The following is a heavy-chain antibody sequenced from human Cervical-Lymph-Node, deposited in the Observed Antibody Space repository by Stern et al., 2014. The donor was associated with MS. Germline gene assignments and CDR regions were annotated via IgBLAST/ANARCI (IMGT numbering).Heavy chain of an antibody. CDR2: LSPYTGNT. V-gene: IGHV1-18*01. CDR3: ARAGHWGSYFDY. J-gene: IGHJ4*02. D-gene: IGHD7-27*01. CDR1: GYTFTSCA. Sequence: VQLEESGAEVTKPGASVKVSCKASGYTFTSCAIHWVRQAPGQGLEWMGWLSPYTGNTDYAQKLQGRVTMTPDTSASTAYMELRSLRSDDTAVYYCARAGHWGSYFDYWGQGTLVTVSS.